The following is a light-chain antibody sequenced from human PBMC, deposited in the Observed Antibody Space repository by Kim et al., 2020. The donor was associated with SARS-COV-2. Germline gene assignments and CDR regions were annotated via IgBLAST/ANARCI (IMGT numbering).Light chain of an antibody. CDR1: TSNIRNNA. V-gene: IGLV1-36*01. Sequence: ELTQPPSVSEAPRQRVTISCSGRTSNIRNNAVNWYQQFPGKAPKLLIYYDDLRPSGVSDRFSGSKSGTSAFLAISGLQSEDEADYYCAAWDDSLNGVVFGGGTQLTVL. CDR3: AAWDDSLNGVV. CDR2: YDD. J-gene: IGLJ3*02.